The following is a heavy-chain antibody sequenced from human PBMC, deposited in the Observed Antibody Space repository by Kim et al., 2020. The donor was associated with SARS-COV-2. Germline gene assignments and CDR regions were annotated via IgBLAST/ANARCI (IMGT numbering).Heavy chain of an antibody. CDR1: GFTFSSYE. CDR3: ARDGGWYSFDY. V-gene: IGHV3-48*03. CDR2: ISSIGSTI. D-gene: IGHD2-15*01. Sequence: GGSLRLSCAASGFTFSSYEMNWVRQAPGKGLEWVSYISSIGSTIYYADSVKGRFTISRDNAKNSLYLQMNSLRAEDTAVYYCARDGGWYSFDYWGQGTLVTVSS. J-gene: IGHJ4*02.